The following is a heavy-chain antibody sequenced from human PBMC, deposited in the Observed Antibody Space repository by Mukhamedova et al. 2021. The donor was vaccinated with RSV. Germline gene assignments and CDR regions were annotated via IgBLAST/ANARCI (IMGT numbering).Heavy chain of an antibody. CDR2: ISGSGGST. D-gene: IGHD6-19*01. V-gene: IGHV3-23*01. J-gene: IGHJ4*02. Sequence: VRQAPGKGLEWVSGISGSGGSTYYADSVKGRFTISRDNSKNTLYLQMNSLRVEDTAVYYCAKDPPRTRGWFAVEYWGQGTLVTV. CDR3: AKDPPRTRGWFAVEY.